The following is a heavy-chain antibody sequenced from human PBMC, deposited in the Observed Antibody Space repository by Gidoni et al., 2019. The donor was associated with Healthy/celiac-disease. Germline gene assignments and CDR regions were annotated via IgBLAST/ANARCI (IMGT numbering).Heavy chain of an antibody. J-gene: IGHJ3*02. D-gene: IGHD1-26*01. V-gene: IGHV3-23*04. CDR1: GFTFSSYA. CDR2: ISGSGGST. Sequence: EVPLVESGGGLVQPGGALRLSCSASGFTFSSYAIGWVRQAPGKGLEWVSAISGSGGSTYYADSVKGRFTISRDNSKNTLYLQMNSLRAEDTAVYYCAKGYHPRVSGSYHRPWAFDIWGQGTMVTVSS. CDR3: AKGYHPRVSGSYHRPWAFDI.